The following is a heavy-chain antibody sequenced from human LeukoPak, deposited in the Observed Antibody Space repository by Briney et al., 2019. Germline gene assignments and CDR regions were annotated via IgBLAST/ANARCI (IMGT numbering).Heavy chain of an antibody. Sequence: ASVKVSCKASGHTFSGYYMHWLRRAPGQGLEWMGWINPSNGDTNYAQKFQGRVTMTRDTSISTAYMELSRLRSDDTAVYYCARDCGSDCYSLDYWGQGTLVTVSS. CDR1: GHTFSGYY. V-gene: IGHV1-2*02. CDR3: ARDCGSDCYSLDY. CDR2: INPSNGDT. J-gene: IGHJ4*02. D-gene: IGHD2-21*02.